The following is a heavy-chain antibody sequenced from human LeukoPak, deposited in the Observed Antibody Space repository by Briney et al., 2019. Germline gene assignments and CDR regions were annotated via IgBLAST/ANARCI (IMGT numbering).Heavy chain of an antibody. CDR2: IDPSDSYT. Sequence: GESLRISCKGSGYSFTSYWISWVRQVPGKGLEWMGRIDPSDSYTNYSPSFQGHVTISADKSISTAYLQWSSLKASDTAMYYCAREPPKRYSGYDPTGWFDPWGQGTLVTVSS. J-gene: IGHJ5*02. CDR1: GYSFTSYW. D-gene: IGHD5-12*01. V-gene: IGHV5-10-1*01. CDR3: AREPPKRYSGYDPTGWFDP.